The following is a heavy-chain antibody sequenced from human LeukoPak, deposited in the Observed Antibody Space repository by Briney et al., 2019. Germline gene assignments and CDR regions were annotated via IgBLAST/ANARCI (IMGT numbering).Heavy chain of an antibody. Sequence: SETLSLTCAVYGGSFSGYYWSWIRQPPGKGLEWIGEINHSRSTNYNPSLKSRVTISVDTSKNQFSLKLSSVTAADTAVYYCASGFGRGVLWGQGTLVTVSS. CDR1: GGSFSGYY. V-gene: IGHV4-34*01. CDR3: ASGFGRGVL. D-gene: IGHD3-10*01. CDR2: INHSRST. J-gene: IGHJ4*02.